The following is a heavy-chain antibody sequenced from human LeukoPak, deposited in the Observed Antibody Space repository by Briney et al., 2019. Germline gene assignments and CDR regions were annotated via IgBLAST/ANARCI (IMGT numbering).Heavy chain of an antibody. D-gene: IGHD3-10*01. CDR3: ARDLSYGSGSPSDY. J-gene: IGHJ4*02. V-gene: IGHV1-18*01. Sequence: ASVKVSCKASGYSFTSYGISWVRQAPGQGLEWMGWISAYNANTKYAQKLQGRVTMTTDTSTRTAYMELRSLRSDDTAVYYCARDLSYGSGSPSDYWGQGTLVTVSS. CDR1: GYSFTSYG. CDR2: ISAYNANT.